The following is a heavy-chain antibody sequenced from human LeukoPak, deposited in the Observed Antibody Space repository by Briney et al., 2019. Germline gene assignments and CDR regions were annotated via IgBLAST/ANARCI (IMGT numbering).Heavy chain of an antibody. V-gene: IGHV5-10-1*01. Sequence: GESLRISCKGSGYKFTSYWINWVRQMPGKGLEWMGRIDPSDSYTMYSPSFQGHVTISADKSISTAYLQWSSLKASDSAMYYCARVIGYSYGCNYWGQGTLVTVSS. CDR1: GYKFTSYW. D-gene: IGHD5-18*01. CDR3: ARVIGYSYGCNY. J-gene: IGHJ4*02. CDR2: IDPSDSYT.